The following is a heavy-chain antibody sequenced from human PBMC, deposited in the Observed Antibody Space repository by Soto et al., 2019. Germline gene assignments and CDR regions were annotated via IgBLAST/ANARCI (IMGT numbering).Heavy chain of an antibody. D-gene: IGHD3-3*01. Sequence: PSETLSLTCAVYGGAFTGYYWSWIRQTPGKGLEWIGEINESGGTNYNPSLKSRVTISVDRSKYQVSLILSSVTAADTAVYYCARRITIFYYMDVWGKGTPVTVSS. CDR3: ARRITIFYYMDV. J-gene: IGHJ6*03. V-gene: IGHV4-34*01. CDR2: INESGGT. CDR1: GGAFTGYY.